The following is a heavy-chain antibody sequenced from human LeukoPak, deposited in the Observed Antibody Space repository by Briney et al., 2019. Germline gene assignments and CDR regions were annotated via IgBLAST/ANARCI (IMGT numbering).Heavy chain of an antibody. V-gene: IGHV4-59*01. Sequence: SETLSLTCTVSGGSISSYYRSWIRQPPGKGLEWIGYIYYSGSTNYNPSLKSRVTISVDTSKNQFSLKLSSVTAADTAVYYCARDSGSYQSPFDYWGQGTLVTVSS. CDR3: ARDSGSYQSPFDY. J-gene: IGHJ4*02. CDR1: GGSISSYY. D-gene: IGHD1-26*01. CDR2: IYYSGST.